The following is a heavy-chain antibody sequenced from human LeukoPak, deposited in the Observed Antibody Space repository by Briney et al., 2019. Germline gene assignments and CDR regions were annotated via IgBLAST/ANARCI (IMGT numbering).Heavy chain of an antibody. CDR2: MYYSGST. V-gene: IGHV4-30-4*01. Sequence: NPSQTLSLTCTVSGGSISSGDYYWSWIRQPPGKGLEWIAYMYYSGSTYYNPSLKSRVTMSADTSKNQLSLKLSSVTAADTGVYYCARPYYYDSRIDPWGQGILVTVSS. CDR3: ARPYYYDSRIDP. CDR1: GGSISSGDYY. J-gene: IGHJ5*02. D-gene: IGHD3-22*01.